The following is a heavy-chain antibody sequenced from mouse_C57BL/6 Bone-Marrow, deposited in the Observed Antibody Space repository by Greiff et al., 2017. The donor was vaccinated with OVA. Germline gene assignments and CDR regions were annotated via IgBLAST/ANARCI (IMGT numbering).Heavy chain of an antibody. V-gene: IGHV1-66*01. Sequence: QVQLQQSGPELVKPGASVQISCKASGYSFTSYYLHWVKQRPGQGLAWIGWIYRGSGNTKYNEKLKGKATLQADTACRTASMQHSNLTSEDSAVYYCARDYYYSSRGYTKDYWGQGTSVTVSS. D-gene: IGHD1-1*01. J-gene: IGHJ4*01. CDR2: IYRGSGNT. CDR1: GYSFTSYY. CDR3: ARDYYYSSRGYTKDY.